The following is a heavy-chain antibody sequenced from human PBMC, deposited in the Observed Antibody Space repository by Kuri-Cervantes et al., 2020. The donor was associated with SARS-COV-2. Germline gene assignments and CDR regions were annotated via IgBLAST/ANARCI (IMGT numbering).Heavy chain of an antibody. J-gene: IGHJ3*02. CDR3: ARGTYSGSYVDAFDI. CDR1: GGTFSSYA. D-gene: IGHD1-26*01. Sequence: SVKVSCKASGGTFSSYAISWVRQAPGQGLEWMGGIIPIFGTANYAQKFQGRVTITTDEPTSTAYMELSSLRSEDTAVYYCARGTYSGSYVDAFDIWGQGTMVTVSS. V-gene: IGHV1-69*05. CDR2: IIPIFGTA.